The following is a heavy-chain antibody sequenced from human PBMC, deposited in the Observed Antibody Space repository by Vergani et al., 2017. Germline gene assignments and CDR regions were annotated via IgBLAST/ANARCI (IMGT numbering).Heavy chain of an antibody. Sequence: QLQLQESGPGLVKPSETLSLTCTVSGGSISSSSYYWGWIRQPPGKGLEWMGIIYPGDSDTRYSPSFQGLVTISADKSISTAYLQWSSLKASDTAMYYCARQYSSGWYGLATRGWYYYYGMDVWGQGTTVTVSS. V-gene: IGHV4-39*07. CDR2: IYPGDSDT. D-gene: IGHD6-19*01. J-gene: IGHJ6*02. CDR1: GGSISSSSYY. CDR3: ARQYSSGWYGLATRGWYYYYGMDV.